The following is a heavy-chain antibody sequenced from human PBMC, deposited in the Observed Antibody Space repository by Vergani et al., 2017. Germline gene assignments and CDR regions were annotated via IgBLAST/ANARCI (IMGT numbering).Heavy chain of an antibody. D-gene: IGHD2-2*03. J-gene: IGHJ6*03. Sequence: QVQLVESGGGVVQPGRSLRLSCAASGFTFSSYGMHWVRQAPGKGLEWVAVIWYDGSNKYYADSVKGRFTIPRDNSKNTLYLQMNSLRAEDTAVYYCARVDSEGEYYMDVWGKGTTVTVSS. CDR2: IWYDGSNK. V-gene: IGHV3-33*01. CDR1: GFTFSSYG. CDR3: ARVDSEGEYYMDV.